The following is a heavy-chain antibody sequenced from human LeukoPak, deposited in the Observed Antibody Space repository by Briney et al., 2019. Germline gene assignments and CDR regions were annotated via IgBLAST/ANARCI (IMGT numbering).Heavy chain of an antibody. CDR3: ASGGHIDY. CDR2: IQSDGSDE. Sequence: GGSLRLSCAASGFNFNSFAMHWARQAPGKGLEWVAFIQSDGSDEHYADSVEGRFTISRDNSKNTLYLQMNGLRGDDTAVYYCASGGHIDYWGQGTLVTGSS. D-gene: IGHD2-21*01. CDR1: GFNFNSFA. J-gene: IGHJ4*02. V-gene: IGHV3-30*02.